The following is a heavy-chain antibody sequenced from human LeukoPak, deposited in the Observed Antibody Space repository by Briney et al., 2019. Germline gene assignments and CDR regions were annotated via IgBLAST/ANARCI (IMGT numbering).Heavy chain of an antibody. D-gene: IGHD3-16*02. CDR2: ISWNSDNL. Sequence: GGSLRLSCAASGFTFDDYAMHWVRQAPGKGLEWVSGISWNSDNLNYVDSVKGRFTISRDNAKNSLYLQMNSLRAEDTAVYYCARGVRVWGTYRYSGYAFDIWGQGTMVTVSS. J-gene: IGHJ3*02. V-gene: IGHV3-9*01. CDR3: ARGVRVWGTYRYSGYAFDI. CDR1: GFTFDDYA.